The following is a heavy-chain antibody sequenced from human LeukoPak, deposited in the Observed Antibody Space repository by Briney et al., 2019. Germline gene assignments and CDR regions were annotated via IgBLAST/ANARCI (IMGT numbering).Heavy chain of an antibody. V-gene: IGHV3-21*01. CDR3: ARTPYSSGWEPFDY. CDR2: ISSSSSYI. D-gene: IGHD6-19*01. J-gene: IGHJ4*02. Sequence: PGGSLTLSCAASGFTFSSYSMNWVRQAPGKGLEWVSSISSSSSYIYYADSVKGRFTISRDNAKNSLYLQMNSLRAEDTAVYYCARTPYSSGWEPFDYWGQGTLVTVSS. CDR1: GFTFSSYS.